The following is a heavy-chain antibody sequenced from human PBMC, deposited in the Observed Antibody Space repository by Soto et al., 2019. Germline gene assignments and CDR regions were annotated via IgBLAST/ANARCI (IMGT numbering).Heavy chain of an antibody. Sequence: PGESLKISCKGSGYSFTSYWIGWVRQMPGKGLEWMGIIYPGDSDTRYSPSFQGQVTISADKSISTAYLQWSSLKASDTAMYYCARLRGQYQLPYDAFDIWGQGTMVTVSS. CDR3: ARLRGQYQLPYDAFDI. D-gene: IGHD2-2*01. V-gene: IGHV5-51*01. J-gene: IGHJ3*02. CDR2: IYPGDSDT. CDR1: GYSFTSYW.